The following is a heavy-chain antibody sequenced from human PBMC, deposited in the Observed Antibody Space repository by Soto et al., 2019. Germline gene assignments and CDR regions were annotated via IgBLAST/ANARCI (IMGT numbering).Heavy chain of an antibody. CDR2: VYYSGGA. J-gene: IGHJ5*01. V-gene: IGHV4-39*01. CDR3: GRVIEGATRHTDFDS. CDR1: GVSIHNSHSF. D-gene: IGHD3-22*01. Sequence: QLQLQESGPGLVKPSETLSLTCAVSGVSIHNSHSFWAWIRQPPGKGLEFIGSVYYSGGANYNPSLKSRVTISVDTSKNQFSLTLNSVTAGDTAVYHCGRVIEGATRHTDFDSWGQGTLVTVSS.